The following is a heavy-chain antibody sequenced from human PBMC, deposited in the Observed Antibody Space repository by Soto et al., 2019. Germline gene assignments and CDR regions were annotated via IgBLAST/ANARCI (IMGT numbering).Heavy chain of an antibody. CDR1: GGTFSSYA. J-gene: IGHJ4*02. Sequence: QVQLVQSGAEVKKPGSSVKVSCKASGGTFSSYAISWVRQAPGQGLEWMGGIIPIFGTANYAQKFQGRVTITADESTSTAYMELRSLRSEDTAVYYGARSGDYYDSSGYFDYWGQGTLVTVSS. CDR3: ARSGDYYDSSGYFDY. D-gene: IGHD3-22*01. CDR2: IIPIFGTA. V-gene: IGHV1-69*01.